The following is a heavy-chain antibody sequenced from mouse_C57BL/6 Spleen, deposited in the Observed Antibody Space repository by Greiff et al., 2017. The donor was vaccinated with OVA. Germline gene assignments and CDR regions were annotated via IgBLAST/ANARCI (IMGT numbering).Heavy chain of an antibody. CDR1: GYTFTDYE. V-gene: IGHV1-15*01. Sequence: QVQLQQSGAELVRPGASVTLSCKASGYTFTDYEMHWVKQTPVHGLEWIGAIDPETGGTAYNQKFKGKATLTADKSSSTAYMQLNSLTSEDSAVYFCARREDYYGSSYYAMDYWGQGTSVTVSS. CDR2: IDPETGGT. D-gene: IGHD1-1*01. CDR3: ARREDYYGSSYYAMDY. J-gene: IGHJ4*01.